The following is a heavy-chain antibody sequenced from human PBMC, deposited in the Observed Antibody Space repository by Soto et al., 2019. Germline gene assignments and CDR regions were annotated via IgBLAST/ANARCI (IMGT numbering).Heavy chain of an antibody. J-gene: IGHJ4*02. CDR2: IIPVLGKT. D-gene: IGHD2-2*01. V-gene: IGHV1-69*08. Sequence: QVQLVQSGSEVKKPGSSVRVSCKASGGSFSSYYFTWVRQAPGQGLEWMGRIIPVLGKTTYAQQFQGRVTITADKSTSTAYMDLSSLSSKDTALYYCAREATSSYFESWGQGTLVTVSS. CDR1: GGSFSSYY. CDR3: AREATSSYFES.